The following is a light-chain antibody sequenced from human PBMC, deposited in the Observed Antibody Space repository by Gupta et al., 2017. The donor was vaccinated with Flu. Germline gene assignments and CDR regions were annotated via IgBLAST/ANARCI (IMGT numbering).Light chain of an antibody. J-gene: IGKJ1*01. V-gene: IGKV3-20*01. Sequence: EIVLTQSPGTLSLPPGERATLSCRASQRITTGYLAWYQQKPGQTPRLLIYSASSRATGIPDRFSGSGSGTDFTLTISSLEPEEFAMDYCHQYGSSFQTFGQGTRVEIK. CDR2: SAS. CDR1: QRITTGY. CDR3: HQYGSSFQT.